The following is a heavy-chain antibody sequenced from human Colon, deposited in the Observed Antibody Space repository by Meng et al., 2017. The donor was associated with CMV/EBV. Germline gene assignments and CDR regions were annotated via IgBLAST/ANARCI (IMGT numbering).Heavy chain of an antibody. Sequence: YGGSFSGYYWSWIRQTPGKGLEWIGEINHSGSTNYNPSLKSRVTIAVDTSKNQFSLKLSSVTAADTAVYYCARAIVVRGVIITYWFDPWGQGTLVTVSS. D-gene: IGHD3-10*01. CDR3: ARAIVVRGVIITYWFDP. CDR1: GGSFSGYY. V-gene: IGHV4-34*01. J-gene: IGHJ5*02. CDR2: INHSGST.